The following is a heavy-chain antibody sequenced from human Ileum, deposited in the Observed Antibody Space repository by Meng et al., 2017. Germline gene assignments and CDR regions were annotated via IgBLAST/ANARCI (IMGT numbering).Heavy chain of an antibody. CDR2: INHSGST. Sequence: GQVQEVGAGLLMPPEPLSLTGVVYGGSFSGYYWSWILQPPGKGLEWIGEINHSGSTNYNPSLKSRVTISVDTSKNQFSLKLSSVTAADTAVYYCARVGSTVHYGGTNTLHFDNWGQGTMVTVSS. D-gene: IGHD4-23*01. CDR1: GGSFSGYY. V-gene: IGHV4-34*01. J-gene: IGHJ3*02. CDR3: ARVGSTVHYGGTNTLHFDN.